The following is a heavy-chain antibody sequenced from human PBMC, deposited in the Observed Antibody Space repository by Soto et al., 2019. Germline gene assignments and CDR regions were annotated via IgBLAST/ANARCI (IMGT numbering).Heavy chain of an antibody. J-gene: IGHJ5*02. CDR3: ARSTSLGYCSSTSCPGGWFDP. CDR2: IYHSGST. D-gene: IGHD2-2*01. CDR1: GGSISSGGYS. Sequence: SETLSLTCAVSGGSISSGGYSWSWIRQPPGKGLEWIGYIYHSGSTYYNPSLKSRVTISVDRSKNQFSLKLSSVTAADTAVYYWARSTSLGYCSSTSCPGGWFDPWGQGTLVTVSS. V-gene: IGHV4-30-2*01.